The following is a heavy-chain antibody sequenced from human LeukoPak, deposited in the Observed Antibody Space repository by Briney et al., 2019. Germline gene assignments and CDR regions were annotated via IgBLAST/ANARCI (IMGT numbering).Heavy chain of an antibody. J-gene: IGHJ4*02. V-gene: IGHV5-51*01. D-gene: IGHD2-2*02. CDR1: GYSFTSYW. CDR3: ARRLGYCSSTSCYTLDY. Sequence: GESLKISCKGSGYSFTSYWIGWVRQMPGKGLEWMGIIYPSDSDTRYSPSFQGQVTISADKSISTAYLQWSSLKASDTAMYYCARRLGYCSSTSCYTLDYWGQGTLVTVSS. CDR2: IYPSDSDT.